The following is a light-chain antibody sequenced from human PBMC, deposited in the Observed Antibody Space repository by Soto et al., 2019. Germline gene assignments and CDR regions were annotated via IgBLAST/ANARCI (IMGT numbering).Light chain of an antibody. J-gene: IGLJ2*01. CDR2: SDN. Sequence: QAVVTQPPSASGTPGQRVTISCSGSSSNIGSKTVNWYQQVPGTAPKLLIYSDNRRPSGVPDRFSGSKSGTSASLAISGLQSEDEADYYCAAWDDSLNVVVFGGGTKVTVL. CDR1: SSNIGSKT. V-gene: IGLV1-44*01. CDR3: AAWDDSLNVVV.